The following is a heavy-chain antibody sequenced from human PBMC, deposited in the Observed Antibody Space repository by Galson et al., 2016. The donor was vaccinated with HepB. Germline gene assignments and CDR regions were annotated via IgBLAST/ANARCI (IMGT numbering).Heavy chain of an antibody. CDR3: ARCPFGAAGSNWFDP. J-gene: IGHJ5*02. D-gene: IGHD6-13*01. V-gene: IGHV5-10-1*01. CDR2: IDPSDSYI. CDR1: GYTFTAYW. Sequence: QSGAEVKKPGESLNISCQASGYTFTAYWITWVRQMPGKGLEWMGRIDPSDSYINYSPSFQGHVTFSADKSSSTAYLQWTSLKASDTAIYYCARCPFGAAGSNWFDPWGQGTLVTVSS.